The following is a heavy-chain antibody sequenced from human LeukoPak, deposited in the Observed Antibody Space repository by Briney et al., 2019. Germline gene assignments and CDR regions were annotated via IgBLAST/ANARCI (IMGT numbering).Heavy chain of an antibody. CDR1: GGSISSYY. Sequence: SETLSLTCTVSGGSISSYYWSWIRQPPGKGLEWIGYIYYSGSTNYNPSLKSRVTISVDTSKNQFSLKLSSVTAADTAVYYCARIMKGRAFDIWGQGTMVTVSS. V-gene: IGHV4-59*08. J-gene: IGHJ3*02. CDR3: ARIMKGRAFDI. CDR2: IYYSGST. D-gene: IGHD2-8*01.